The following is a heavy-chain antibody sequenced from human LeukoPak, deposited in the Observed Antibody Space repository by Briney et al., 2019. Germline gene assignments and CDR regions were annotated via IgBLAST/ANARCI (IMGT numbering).Heavy chain of an antibody. D-gene: IGHD3-10*01. CDR1: GFTFSSYW. V-gene: IGHV3-7*03. CDR2: IKEDGSQK. Sequence: GGSLRLSCAASGFTFSSYWMHWVRRAPGKGLEWVANIKEDGSQKYFVDSVKGRFTISRDNAKNSLYLQMNSLRAEDTAVYYCARESRHITMVRGLDMDVWGKGTTVTVSS. CDR3: ARESRHITMVRGLDMDV. J-gene: IGHJ6*04.